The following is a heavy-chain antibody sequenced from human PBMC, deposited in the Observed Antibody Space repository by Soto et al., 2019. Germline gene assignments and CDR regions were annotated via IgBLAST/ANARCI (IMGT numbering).Heavy chain of an antibody. CDR3: ARTLMTTVTTLNCGMDV. CDR2: IIPIFGTA. V-gene: IGHV1-69*01. D-gene: IGHD4-4*01. CDR1: GGTFSSYA. Sequence: QVQLVQSGAEVKKPGSSVKVSCKASGGTFSSYAISWVRQAPGQGLEWMGGIIPIFGTANYAQKFQGRVTITADESTSTAYMELSSLRSEDTAVYYCARTLMTTVTTLNCGMDVWGQGTTVTVSS. J-gene: IGHJ6*02.